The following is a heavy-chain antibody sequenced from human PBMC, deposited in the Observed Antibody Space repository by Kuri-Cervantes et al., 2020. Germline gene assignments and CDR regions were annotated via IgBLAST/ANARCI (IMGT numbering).Heavy chain of an antibody. D-gene: IGHD5-12*01. J-gene: IGHJ6*03. V-gene: IGHV3-20*03. CDR2: INWNGGST. Sequence: GESLRISFAASGFTFDDYGMSWVRQAPGKGLEWVSGINWNGGSTGYADSVKGRFIISRDNAKNSLYLQMNSLRAEDTAFYYCAKNSGYENDYYMAVWAKGTTVTVSS. CDR1: GFTFDDYG. CDR3: AKNSGYENDYYMAV.